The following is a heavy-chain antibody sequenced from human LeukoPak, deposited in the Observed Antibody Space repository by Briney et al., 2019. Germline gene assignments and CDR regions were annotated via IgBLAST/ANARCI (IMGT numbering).Heavy chain of an antibody. CDR3: AKSYSGSYYYYYGMDV. J-gene: IGHJ6*02. D-gene: IGHD1-26*01. V-gene: IGHV3-23*01. CDR1: GFTFSSYA. Sequence: PGGSLRLSCAASGFTFSSYAMSWVRQAPGKGLEWVSAISGSGGSTHYADSVKGRFTISRDNSKNTLYLQMNSLRAEDTAVYYCAKSYSGSYYYYYGMDVWGQGTTVTVSS. CDR2: ISGSGGST.